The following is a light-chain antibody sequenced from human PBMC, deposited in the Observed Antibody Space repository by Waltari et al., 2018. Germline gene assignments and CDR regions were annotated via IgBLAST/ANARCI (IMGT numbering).Light chain of an antibody. CDR2: GAS. V-gene: IGKV3-20*01. CDR1: ESISSIH. Sequence: ELVLTQTPGTLSLSPGERAILSCRTSESISSIHLAWYQQKPGQVPRVLIYGASSRATGIPDRFSGSGSGTDFTLTISRLEPEDFGVYYCQQYGSSPFTFGPGTTVDIK. J-gene: IGKJ3*01. CDR3: QQYGSSPFT.